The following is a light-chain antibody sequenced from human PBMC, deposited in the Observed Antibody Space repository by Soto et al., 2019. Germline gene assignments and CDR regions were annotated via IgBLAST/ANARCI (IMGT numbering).Light chain of an antibody. Sequence: TLSLSPGERATLSCRASQSISDYLGWYQQKPGQAPRLLIYDASNRATGIPARFSGSGSGTDFTLTISSLEPEDFADYHCQYRDDGAFAFGLMSKVDMK. CDR3: QYRDDGAFA. J-gene: IGKJ3*01. V-gene: IGKV3-11*01. CDR1: QSISDY. CDR2: DAS.